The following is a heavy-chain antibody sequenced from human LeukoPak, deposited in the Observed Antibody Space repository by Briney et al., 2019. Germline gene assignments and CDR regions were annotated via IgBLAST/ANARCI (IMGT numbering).Heavy chain of an antibody. V-gene: IGHV4-4*07. Sequence: SETLSLTCTVSGGSISSYYWSWIRQPAGKGLEWIGRIYTSGSTNYNPSLKSRVTMSVDTSKNQFSLKLSSVTAADTAVYYCARPGYCSSTSCLPYDFDYWGQGTLVTVSS. J-gene: IGHJ4*02. CDR1: GGSISSYY. CDR3: ARPGYCSSTSCLPYDFDY. CDR2: IYTSGST. D-gene: IGHD2-2*01.